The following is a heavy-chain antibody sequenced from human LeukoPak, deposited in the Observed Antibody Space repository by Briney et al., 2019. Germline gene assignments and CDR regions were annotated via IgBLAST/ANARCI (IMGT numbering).Heavy chain of an antibody. Sequence: GGSLRLSCAASGFSFSTYSMNWVRQAPGKGLEWVSYISSSSSTIYYADSVKGRFTISRDNAKTSLYLQMNSLRVEDTAVYYCARGRDGYSFDYWGQGTLVTVSS. CDR3: ARGRDGYSFDY. D-gene: IGHD5-24*01. J-gene: IGHJ4*02. CDR1: GFSFSTYS. V-gene: IGHV3-48*01. CDR2: ISSSSSTI.